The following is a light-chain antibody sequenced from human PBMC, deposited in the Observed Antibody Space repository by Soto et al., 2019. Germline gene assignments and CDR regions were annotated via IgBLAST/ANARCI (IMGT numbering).Light chain of an antibody. V-gene: IGKV3-11*01. CDR1: QNVRTY. CDR3: QQRATWPPFT. CDR2: DAS. Sequence: EIVLTQSPATLSLSPGDRATLSCRASQNVRTYLGWYQQKPGQAPRLLIYDASTRATGIPARFSGSGSGTDFTLTISSREPEDFAVDYCQQRATWPPFTFGPGTKVDLK. J-gene: IGKJ3*01.